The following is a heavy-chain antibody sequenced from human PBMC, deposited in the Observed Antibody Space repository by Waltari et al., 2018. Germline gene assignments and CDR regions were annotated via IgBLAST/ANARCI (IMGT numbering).Heavy chain of an antibody. CDR2: IFSSGSA. CDR3: ATKDGHY. Sequence: QVQLQQSGPRLVKPSETLSLTCNVSGPPFGHDFWSGMRQPAGGKLEWIGRIFSSGSADYNPSLTSRVTMSVDTAKTHLSLKLLSVTAADTAVYFCATKDGHYWGPGTLVTVSS. V-gene: IGHV4-4*07. J-gene: IGHJ4*02. CDR1: GPPFGHDF.